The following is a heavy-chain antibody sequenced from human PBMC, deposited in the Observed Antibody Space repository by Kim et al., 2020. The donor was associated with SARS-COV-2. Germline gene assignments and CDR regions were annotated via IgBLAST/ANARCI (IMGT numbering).Heavy chain of an antibody. D-gene: IGHD2-15*01. Sequence: PALQDRVTITVDTSKNQFSLKLSSVTAADTAVYYCARGYCSGGSCYWGFDPWGQGTLVTVSS. CDR3: ARGYCSGGSCYWGFDP. J-gene: IGHJ5*02. V-gene: IGHV4-39*01.